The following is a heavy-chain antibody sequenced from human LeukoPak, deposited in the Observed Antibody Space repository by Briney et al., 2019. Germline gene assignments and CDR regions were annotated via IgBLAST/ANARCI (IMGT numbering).Heavy chain of an antibody. CDR1: GFTFSSYW. J-gene: IGHJ3*02. D-gene: IGHD3-3*01. CDR2: IYYSGST. CDR3: AKTYYDFWSGYSVDGAFDI. Sequence: GSLRLSCAASGFTFSSYWMSWVRQAPGKGLEWIGSIYYSGSTYYNPSLKSRVTISVDTSKNQFSLKLSSVTAADTAVYYCAKTYYDFWSGYSVDGAFDIWGQGTMVTVSS. V-gene: IGHV4-59*01.